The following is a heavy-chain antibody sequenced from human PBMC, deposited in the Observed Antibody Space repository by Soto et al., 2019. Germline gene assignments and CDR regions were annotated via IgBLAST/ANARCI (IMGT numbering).Heavy chain of an antibody. J-gene: IGHJ6*02. CDR2: IDPGDSDT. D-gene: IGHD2-2*01. V-gene: IGHV5-51*01. CDR3: AAGIVLVPDGWAYYYGMDV. Sequence: PGESLKISCKGSGYSFTNYWIGWVRQMPGKGLEWMGIIDPGDSDTRYSPSFQGQVTTSADKSISTAYLQWSSLKASDTAMYYCAAGIVLVPDGWAYYYGMDVWGQGTTVTVYS. CDR1: GYSFTNYW.